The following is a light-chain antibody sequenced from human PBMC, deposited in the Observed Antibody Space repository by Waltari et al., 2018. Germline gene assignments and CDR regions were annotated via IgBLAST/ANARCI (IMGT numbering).Light chain of an antibody. CDR2: ATS. CDR3: QQTYGTPMYT. V-gene: IGKV1-39*01. J-gene: IGKJ2*01. CDR1: QDISSY. Sequence: DIQMTQSPASLSASVGDRVTITCRASQDISSYLNWYQQKPGNAPQLLIYATSTLQSGVPSRFSGSGSGTDFTLTINGLQPEDLATYFCQQTYGTPMYTFGQGTKLDMK.